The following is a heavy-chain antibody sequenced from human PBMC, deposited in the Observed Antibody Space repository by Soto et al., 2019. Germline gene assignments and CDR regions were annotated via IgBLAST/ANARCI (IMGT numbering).Heavy chain of an antibody. Sequence: SETLSLTCTVSGGSISSYYWSWIRQPPGKGLEWIGYIYYSGSTNYNPSLKSRVTISVDTSKNQFSLKLSSVTAADTAVYYCARDRGSSWTGGWFDPWGQGTLVTVSS. J-gene: IGHJ5*02. CDR3: ARDRGSSWTGGWFDP. CDR2: IYYSGST. D-gene: IGHD6-13*01. CDR1: GGSISSYY. V-gene: IGHV4-59*01.